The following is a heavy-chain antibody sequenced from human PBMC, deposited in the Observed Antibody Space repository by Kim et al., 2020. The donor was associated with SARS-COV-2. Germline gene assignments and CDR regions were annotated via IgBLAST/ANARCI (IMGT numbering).Heavy chain of an antibody. CDR1: GGSISSGGYY. Sequence: SETLSLTCTVSGGSISSGGYYWSWIRQHPGKGLEWIGYIYYSGSTYYNPSLKSRVTISVDTSKNQFSLKLSSVTAADTAVYYCVVAWKDNYWYFDFWGRGTLVTVSS. V-gene: IGHV4-31*03. D-gene: IGHD1-1*01. CDR2: IYYSGST. J-gene: IGHJ2*01. CDR3: VVAWKDNYWYFDF.